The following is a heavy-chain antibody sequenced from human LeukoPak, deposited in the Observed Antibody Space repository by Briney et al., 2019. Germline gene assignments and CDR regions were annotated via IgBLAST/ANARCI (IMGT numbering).Heavy chain of an antibody. D-gene: IGHD2-15*01. CDR1: GGTFSSYA. CDR2: IIPILGIA. Sequence: SVKVSCKASGGTFSSYAISWVRQAPGQGLEWMGRIIPILGIANYAQKFQGRVTITADKSTSTAYMELSSLRSEDTAVYYCARDHGSAFTGDYWGQGTLVTASS. V-gene: IGHV1-69*04. J-gene: IGHJ4*02. CDR3: ARDHGSAFTGDY.